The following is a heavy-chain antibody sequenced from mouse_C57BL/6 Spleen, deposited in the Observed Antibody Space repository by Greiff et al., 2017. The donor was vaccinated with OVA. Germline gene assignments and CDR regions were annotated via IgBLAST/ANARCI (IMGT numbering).Heavy chain of an antibody. CDR1: GFTFSSYA. D-gene: IGHD2-3*01. V-gene: IGHV5-4*01. CDR3: ARVGLYDGYFDY. Sequence: EVQRVESGGGLVKPGGSLKLSCAASGFTFSSYAMSWVRQTPEKRLEWVATISDGGSYTYYPDNVKGRFTISRDNAKNNLYLQMSHLKSEDTAMDYCARVGLYDGYFDYWGQGTTLTVSS. CDR2: ISDGGSYT. J-gene: IGHJ2*01.